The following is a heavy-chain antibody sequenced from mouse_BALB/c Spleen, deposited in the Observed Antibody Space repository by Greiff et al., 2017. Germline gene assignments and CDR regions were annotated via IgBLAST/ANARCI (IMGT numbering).Heavy chain of an antibody. D-gene: IGHD1-1*01. CDR1: GYSITSDYA. Sequence: ESGPGLVKPSQSLSLTCTVTGYSITSDYAWNWIRQFPGNKLEWMGYISYSGSTSYNPSLKSRISITRDTSKNQFFLQLNSVTTEDTATYYCARDYGSSSYYFDYWGQGTTLTVSS. V-gene: IGHV3-2*02. CDR2: ISYSGST. CDR3: ARDYGSSSYYFDY. J-gene: IGHJ2*01.